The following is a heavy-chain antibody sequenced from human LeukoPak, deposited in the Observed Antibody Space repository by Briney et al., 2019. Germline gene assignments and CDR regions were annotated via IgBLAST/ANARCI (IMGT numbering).Heavy chain of an antibody. J-gene: IGHJ3*01. CDR3: ARNQEYYGHDAFDV. CDR2: ISGSGGST. CDR1: GFTFGSYG. Sequence: GGSLRLSCAASGFTFGSYGMSWDRQAPGKGLEWVSAISGSGGSTYYADSVKGRFTISRDNSKNTLYLQMNSLRAEDTAVYYCARNQEYYGHDAFDVWGQGTMVTVSS. V-gene: IGHV3-23*01. D-gene: IGHD3-10*01.